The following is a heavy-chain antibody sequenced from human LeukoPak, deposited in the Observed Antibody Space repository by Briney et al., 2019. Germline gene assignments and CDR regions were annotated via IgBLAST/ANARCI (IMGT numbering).Heavy chain of an antibody. CDR2: IWYDGSNK. Sequence: GGSLRLSCAASGFTFSSYGMHWVRQAPGSGLEWVALIWYDGSNKYYADSVKGRFTISRDNSKNMLYLQMNSLRAEDTAVYYCARNSYSSSWIDDYWGQGTLVTVSS. CDR3: ARNSYSSSWIDDY. CDR1: GFTFSSYG. V-gene: IGHV3-33*01. J-gene: IGHJ4*02. D-gene: IGHD6-13*01.